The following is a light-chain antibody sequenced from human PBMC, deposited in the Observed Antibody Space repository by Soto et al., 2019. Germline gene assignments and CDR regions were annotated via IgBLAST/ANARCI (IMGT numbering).Light chain of an antibody. V-gene: IGKV3-11*01. J-gene: IGKJ4*01. CDR2: DPS. CDR1: QSISSY. Sequence: EIVLTQSPATLSLPPGERATLSCRASQSISSYLARYQHKPGQAPRLPNYDPSNRASGIPARFSGTGSATHFTLTISSLERENFAVYHCNQCSHWLTFGGGIKVEIK. CDR3: NQCSHWLT.